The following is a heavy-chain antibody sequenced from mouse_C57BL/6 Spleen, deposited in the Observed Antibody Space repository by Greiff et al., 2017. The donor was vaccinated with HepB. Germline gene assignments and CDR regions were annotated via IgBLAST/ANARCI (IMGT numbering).Heavy chain of an antibody. J-gene: IGHJ1*03. Sequence: QVQLQQPGAELVRPGSSVKLSCKASGYTFTSYWMHWVKQRPIQGLEWIGNIDPSDSETHYNQKFKDKATLTVDISSSTAYMQLSSLTSEDSAVYYCAREVSIYYEYGGWYFDVWGTGTTVTVSS. D-gene: IGHD2-4*01. CDR3: AREVSIYYEYGGWYFDV. CDR2: IDPSDSET. CDR1: GYTFTSYW. V-gene: IGHV1-52*01.